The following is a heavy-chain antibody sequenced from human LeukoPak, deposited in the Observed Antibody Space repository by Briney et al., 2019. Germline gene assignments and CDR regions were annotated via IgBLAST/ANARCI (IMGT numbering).Heavy chain of an antibody. J-gene: IGHJ4*02. CDR2: IYYRGSA. CDR3: ARRVLLWFGESQYYFDY. Sequence: SETLSLTCTVSGGSISSYYWSWIRQPPGKGLEWIGSIYYRGSAYYNPSLESRVTLSVDTSKNQFSLRLSSVTAADTAIYYCARRVLLWFGESQYYFDYWGQGTLVTVSS. V-gene: IGHV4-39*01. CDR1: GGSISSYY. D-gene: IGHD3-10*01.